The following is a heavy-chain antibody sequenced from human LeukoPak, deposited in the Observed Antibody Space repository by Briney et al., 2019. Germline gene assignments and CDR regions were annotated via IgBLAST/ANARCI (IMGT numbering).Heavy chain of an antibody. Sequence: PGGSLRLSCAASGFTFGNYGMSWVRQAPGKGLEWVSYISSGSTIYYADSVKGRFTISRDNAKNSLYLQMNSLRAEDTAVYYCARVPLNDYGDWFFDYWGQGTLVTVSS. D-gene: IGHD4-17*01. J-gene: IGHJ4*02. CDR1: GFTFGNYG. CDR2: ISSGSTI. CDR3: ARVPLNDYGDWFFDY. V-gene: IGHV3-69-1*02.